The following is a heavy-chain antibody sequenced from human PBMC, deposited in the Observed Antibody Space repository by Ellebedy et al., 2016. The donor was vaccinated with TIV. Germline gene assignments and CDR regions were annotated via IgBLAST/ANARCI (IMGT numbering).Heavy chain of an antibody. CDR3: VREIWRDLYYGIAV. CDR1: GGSISSDYHY. CDR2: IYYTGTT. V-gene: IGHV4-39*01. D-gene: IGHD3-3*01. J-gene: IGHJ6*02. Sequence: MPSETLSLTCTVSGGSISSDYHYWGWIRQPPGWGLEWIGTIYYTGTTYYNPSFESRLTMSVDTSNNRFSLKLRSVAAADSGVFYCVREIWRDLYYGIAVWGQGTTVTVSS.